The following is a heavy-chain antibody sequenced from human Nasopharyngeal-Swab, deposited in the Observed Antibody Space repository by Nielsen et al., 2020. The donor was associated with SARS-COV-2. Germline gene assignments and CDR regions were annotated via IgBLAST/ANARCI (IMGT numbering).Heavy chain of an antibody. Sequence: VRQMHGKGLEWMGIIYPGDSATRYSPSFQGQVTISADKSISTAYLQWSSLKASDTAMYYCARLGYGSGSYVDYWGQGTLVTVSS. D-gene: IGHD3-10*01. V-gene: IGHV5-51*01. CDR2: IYPGDSAT. J-gene: IGHJ4*02. CDR3: ARLGYGSGSYVDY.